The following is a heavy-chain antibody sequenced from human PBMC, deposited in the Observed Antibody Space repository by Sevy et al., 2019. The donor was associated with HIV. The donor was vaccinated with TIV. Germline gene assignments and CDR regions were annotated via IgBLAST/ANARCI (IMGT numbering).Heavy chain of an antibody. CDR2: IYYTGST. CDR1: GGSISSYY. D-gene: IGHD6-6*01. V-gene: IGHV4-59*01. J-gene: IGHJ4*02. Sequence: SETLSLTCSVSGGSISSYYWTWVRQPPGRGLEWIGFIYYTGSTDYNPSLKSRVTMSLDTSKNHFSLKLSSVTAADTAVYYCARDSSSIPRILDYWGQGTLVTVSS. CDR3: ARDSSSIPRILDY.